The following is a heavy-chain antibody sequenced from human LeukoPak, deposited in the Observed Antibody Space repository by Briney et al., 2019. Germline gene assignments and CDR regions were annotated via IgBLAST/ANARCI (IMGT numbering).Heavy chain of an antibody. CDR2: INPNSGGT. CDR1: GYTFTSYG. V-gene: IGHV1-2*02. D-gene: IGHD6-19*01. CDR3: ARDLGVAGSDY. Sequence: GASVKVSCKASGYTFTSYGISWVRQAPGQGLEWTGWINPNSGGTNYAQKFQGRVTMTRDTSISTAYMELSRLRSDDTAVYYCARDLGVAGSDYWGQGTLVTVSS. J-gene: IGHJ4*02.